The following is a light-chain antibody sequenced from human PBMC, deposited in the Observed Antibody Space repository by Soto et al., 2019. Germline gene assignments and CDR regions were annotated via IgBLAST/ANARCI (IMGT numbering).Light chain of an antibody. J-gene: IGKJ4*01. Sequence: EIMLTQSPATLSKSPGERATLSCRASQSVSSYLAWYQQKPGQAPRLLIYDASNRATGIPARFSGSGSGTDFTLTISSLEPEDFAVYYCQQRSNWPLTFGGGTKVDIK. V-gene: IGKV3-11*01. CDR1: QSVSSY. CDR2: DAS. CDR3: QQRSNWPLT.